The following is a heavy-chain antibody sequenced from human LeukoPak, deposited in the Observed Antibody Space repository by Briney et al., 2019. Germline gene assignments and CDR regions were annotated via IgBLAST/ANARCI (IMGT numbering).Heavy chain of an antibody. D-gene: IGHD2-2*01. CDR2: IYYSGST. J-gene: IGHJ5*02. CDR1: GGSISGGGYY. Sequence: SQTLSLTCTVSGGSISGGGYYWSWIRQHPGKGLEWIGYIYYSGSTYYNPSLKSRVTISVDTSKNQFSLKLSSVTAADTAVYYCARVSDEYCSSTSCSGNWFDPWGQGTLVTVSS. V-gene: IGHV4-31*03. CDR3: ARVSDEYCSSTSCSGNWFDP.